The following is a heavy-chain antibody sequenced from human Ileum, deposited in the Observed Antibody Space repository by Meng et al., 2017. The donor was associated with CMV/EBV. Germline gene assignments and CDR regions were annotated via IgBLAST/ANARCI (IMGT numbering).Heavy chain of an antibody. CDR3: ARGPGGFGDFNFDH. D-gene: IGHD3-16*01. CDR1: GDSITSFY. CDR2: IYHGGST. V-gene: IGHV4-4*07. Sequence: QVQLQESGPGLVKPSGTLSLTCTVSGDSITSFYWSWIRQPAGKALEWIGRIYHGGSTNYNPSLKSRVTLSVDTSKNQFSMRLTSVTAADTAVYYCARGPGGFGDFNFDHWGQGTLVTVSS. J-gene: IGHJ4*02.